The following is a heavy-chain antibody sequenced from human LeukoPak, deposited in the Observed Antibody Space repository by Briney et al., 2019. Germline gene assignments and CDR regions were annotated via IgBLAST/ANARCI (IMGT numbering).Heavy chain of an antibody. V-gene: IGHV3-23*01. CDR3: AKDPISTSSAY. Sequence: GGFLRLSCAASGFTFSSYAMSWVRQAPGKGLEWVSAISGSGGSTYYADSVKGRFTISRDNSKNTLYLQMNSLRAEDTAVYYCAKDPISTSSAYWGQGTLVTVSS. J-gene: IGHJ4*02. CDR1: GFTFSSYA. CDR2: ISGSGGST. D-gene: IGHD2-2*01.